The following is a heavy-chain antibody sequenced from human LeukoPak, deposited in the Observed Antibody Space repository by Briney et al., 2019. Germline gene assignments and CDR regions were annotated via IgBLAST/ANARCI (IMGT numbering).Heavy chain of an antibody. V-gene: IGHV1-2*02. J-gene: IGHJ4*02. Sequence: ASVTVSFQASRSSYIDSYMHELRQAPGQGLEWMGWINPNSGGTNYAQKFQGRVTLTRDTSISTVYMELSRLRSADTGVYYCTTREPSDDMAVVATGIEYWGQGTLVTVSS. CDR3: TTREPSDDMAVVATGIEY. CDR2: INPNSGGT. CDR1: RSSYIDSY. D-gene: IGHD2-2*01.